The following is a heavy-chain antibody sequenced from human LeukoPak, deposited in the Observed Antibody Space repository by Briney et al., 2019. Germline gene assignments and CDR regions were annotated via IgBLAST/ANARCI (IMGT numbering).Heavy chain of an antibody. CDR1: GLTFSSYA. CDR3: ARDNPSAYNSSSRGGY. V-gene: IGHV3-23*01. Sequence: GGSLRLSCAASGLTFSSYAMSWLRQAPGKGLEWVSAISGSGGSTYYADSVKGRFTISRDNSKSTLYLQMNSLRAEDTAVCYCARDNPSAYNSSSRGGYWGQGTLVSVSS. CDR2: ISGSGGST. D-gene: IGHD6-6*01. J-gene: IGHJ4*02.